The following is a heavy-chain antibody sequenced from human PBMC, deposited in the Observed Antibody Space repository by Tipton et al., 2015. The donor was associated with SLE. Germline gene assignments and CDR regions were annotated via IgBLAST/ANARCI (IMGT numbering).Heavy chain of an antibody. V-gene: IGHV3-23*01. CDR3: AKAVDSYDSSCYFY. D-gene: IGHD3-22*01. CDR2: ISGSGGST. Sequence: SLRLSCAASGFTFSSYAMSWVRQAPGKGLEWVSAISGSGGSTYYADSVKGRFTISRDNSKNTLYLQMNSLRAEDTAVYYCAKAVDSYDSSCYFYWGHRTLATASS. J-gene: IGHJ4*01. CDR1: GFTFSSYA.